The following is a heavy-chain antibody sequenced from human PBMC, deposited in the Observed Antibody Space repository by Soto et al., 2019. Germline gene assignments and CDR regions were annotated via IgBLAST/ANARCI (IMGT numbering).Heavy chain of an antibody. V-gene: IGHV3-21*01. Sequence: EVQLVESGGGLVKPGGSLRLSCAASGFTFSSYSMNWVRQAPGTGLEWVSSISSSSSYIYYADSVKGRFTISRDNAKNSLYLQMNSLGAQDTAVYYCARDSIVVFITPAARPDYYYYGMDVWGQGTTVTVSS. CDR2: ISSSSSYI. J-gene: IGHJ6*02. CDR1: GFTFSSYS. D-gene: IGHD3-22*01. CDR3: ARDSIVVFITPAARPDYYYYGMDV.